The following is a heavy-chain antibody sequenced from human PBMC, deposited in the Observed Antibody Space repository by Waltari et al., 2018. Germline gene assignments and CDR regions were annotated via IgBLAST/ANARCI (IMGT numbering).Heavy chain of an antibody. D-gene: IGHD2-15*01. J-gene: IGHJ6*02. CDR1: GFTFSSYW. CDR3: ARGRGYCSGGSCYSFDYYYYGMDV. Sequence: EVQLVESGGGLVQPGGSLRLSCAPSGFTFSSYWMSWVRQAPGKGREWVANIKQDGSEKYYVDSVKGRFTISRDNAKNSLYLQMNSLRAEDTAVYYCARGRGYCSGGSCYSFDYYYYGMDVWGQGTTVTVSS. V-gene: IGHV3-7*01. CDR2: IKQDGSEK.